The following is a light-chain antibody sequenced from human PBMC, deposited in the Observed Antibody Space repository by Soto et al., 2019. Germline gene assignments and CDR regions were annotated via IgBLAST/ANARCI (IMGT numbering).Light chain of an antibody. V-gene: IGLV2-14*01. CDR3: SSYIRSSTLYV. CDR1: SSDVGGYNY. Sequence: QSALTQPASVSGSPGQSITISCTGTSSDVGGYNYVSWYQQHTGKAPKLMIYEVTNRPSGVSNRFSGSKSGNTASLTIYGLQAEDEADYYCSSYIRSSTLYVFGTGTKVTVL. CDR2: EVT. J-gene: IGLJ1*01.